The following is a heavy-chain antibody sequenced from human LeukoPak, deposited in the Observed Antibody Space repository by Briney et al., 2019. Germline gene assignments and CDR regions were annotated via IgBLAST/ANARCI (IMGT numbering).Heavy chain of an antibody. CDR1: GFTFDDYA. V-gene: IGHV3-9*01. CDR3: AKDKDTMVRGVTYYFDH. D-gene: IGHD3-10*01. CDR2: ISWNSGSI. Sequence: PGGSLRLSCAASGFTFDDYAMHWVPQAPGKGLEWVSGISWNSGSIGYADSVNGRFTISRDNAKNSLYLQMNSLRAEDTALYYCAKDKDTMVRGVTYYFDHWGQGTLVTVSS. J-gene: IGHJ4*02.